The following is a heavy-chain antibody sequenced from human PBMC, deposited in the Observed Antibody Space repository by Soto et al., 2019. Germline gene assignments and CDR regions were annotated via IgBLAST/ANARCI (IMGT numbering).Heavy chain of an antibody. V-gene: IGHV4-39*01. J-gene: IGHJ4*02. Sequence: QLQLQESGPGLVKSSETLSLTCTVSGGSISSSSYYWGWIRQPPGKGLEWIGSMYYSGSIHYNPSLKSRVTISVDTSKNQFSLKLSSVTAADTAVYYCAILAYVSGISPYHFDYWGQGTLVTVSS. CDR2: MYYSGSI. D-gene: IGHD3-10*01. CDR3: AILAYVSGISPYHFDY. CDR1: GGSISSSSYY.